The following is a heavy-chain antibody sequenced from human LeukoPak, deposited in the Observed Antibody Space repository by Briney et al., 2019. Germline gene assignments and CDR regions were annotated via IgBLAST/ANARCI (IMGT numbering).Heavy chain of an antibody. D-gene: IGHD1-20*01. CDR1: GFTFDDYT. CDR3: AKSLPDITGITFDY. CDR2: ISWDGGST. V-gene: IGHV3-43*01. J-gene: IGHJ4*02. Sequence: GGSLRLSCAASGFTFDDYTMHWVRQAPGKGLEWVSLISWDGGSTYYADSVKGRFTISRDNSKNSLYLQMNSLRTEDTALYYCAKSLPDITGITFDYWGQGTPATVSS.